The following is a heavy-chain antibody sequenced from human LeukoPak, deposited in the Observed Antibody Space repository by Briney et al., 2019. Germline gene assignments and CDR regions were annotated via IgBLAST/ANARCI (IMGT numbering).Heavy chain of an antibody. J-gene: IGHJ4*02. D-gene: IGHD1-20*01. V-gene: IGHV4-34*01. CDR2: INHSGST. Sequence: PSETLSLTCAVYGGSFSGYYWSWIRQPPGKGLEWIGEINHSGSTNYNPSLKSRVTISVDTSKNQFSLKLSSVTAADTAVYYCARARDNWNDRYYFDYWGQGTLVTVSS. CDR1: GGSFSGYY. CDR3: ARARDNWNDRYYFDY.